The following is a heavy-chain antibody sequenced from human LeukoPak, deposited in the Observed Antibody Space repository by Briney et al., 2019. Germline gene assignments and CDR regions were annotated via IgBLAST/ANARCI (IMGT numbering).Heavy chain of an antibody. V-gene: IGHV3-7*03. Sequence: QPRGSLRLSCAASGFTFSIYWMSWGGQAPVQGLEWVAHIKQYGSEKYYVDSVKGRFTISRDNAKNSLYLQMNSLRAEDTAVCYCARETQYSSSSEYYYYYGMDVWGQGTTVTVSS. CDR2: IKQYGSEK. CDR3: ARETQYSSSSEYYYYYGMDV. D-gene: IGHD6-6*01. J-gene: IGHJ6*02. CDR1: GFTFSIYW.